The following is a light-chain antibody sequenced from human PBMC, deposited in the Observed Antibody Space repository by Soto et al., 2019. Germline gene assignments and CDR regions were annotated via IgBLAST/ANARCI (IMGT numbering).Light chain of an antibody. J-gene: IGKJ4*01. V-gene: IGKV1-27*01. CDR2: AAS. CDR3: QKYVSAPLT. Sequence: DIQMTQSPSSLSASVGDRVTITCRASQGISNYLAWYQLKPGKVPKLLIYAASTLKPGIPSRFSGSGSGTECTLTISSLQPEDVATYYCQKYVSAPLTFGGGTKVEIK. CDR1: QGISNY.